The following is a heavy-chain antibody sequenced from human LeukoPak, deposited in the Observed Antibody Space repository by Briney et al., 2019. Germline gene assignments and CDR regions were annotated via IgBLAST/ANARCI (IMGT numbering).Heavy chain of an antibody. Sequence: ASVKVSCKTSGYTFTNHGISWVRQAPGQGLEWMGWMSGYNGNTNYVQKFRGRFTMTTDTSTSTAYLQLRSLSSDDTALYYCARDLSLGRHRDGEPFDSWGQGTLVTVSS. J-gene: IGHJ4*02. CDR3: ARDLSLGRHRDGEPFDS. V-gene: IGHV1-18*01. CDR2: MSGYNGNT. CDR1: GYTFTNHG. D-gene: IGHD4-17*01.